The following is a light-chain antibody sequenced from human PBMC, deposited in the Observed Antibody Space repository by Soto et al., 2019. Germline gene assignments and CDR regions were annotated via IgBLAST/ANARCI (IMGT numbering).Light chain of an antibody. Sequence: QSVLTQPPSASGSPGQSVTISCTGTSSDVGGYNYVSWYQQHPGKAPKLMIYEVTKRPSGVPDRFSGSKSVNTASLTVSGLQAEDEADYYCSSYGGSNNLVFGGGTQLTVL. CDR1: SSDVGGYNY. J-gene: IGLJ2*01. CDR2: EVT. CDR3: SSYGGSNNLV. V-gene: IGLV2-8*01.